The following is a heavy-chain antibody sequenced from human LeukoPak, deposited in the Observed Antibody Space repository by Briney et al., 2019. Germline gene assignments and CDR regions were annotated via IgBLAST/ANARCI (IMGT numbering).Heavy chain of an antibody. J-gene: IGHJ3*01. CDR1: GGSISSSSYY. V-gene: IGHV4-39*07. CDR3: ARDRAGAFDV. CDR2: IYYSGST. Sequence: SETLSLTCTVSGGSISSSSYYWGWIRQPPGKGLEWIGSIYYSGSTYYNPSLKSRVTISVDTSKNQFSLKLSSVTAADTAVYYCARDRAGAFDVWGQGALVSVSS.